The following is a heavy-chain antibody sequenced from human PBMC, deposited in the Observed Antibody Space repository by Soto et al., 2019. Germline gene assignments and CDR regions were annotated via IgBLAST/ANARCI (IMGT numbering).Heavy chain of an antibody. J-gene: IGHJ6*02. CDR1: GGSFSGYY. Sequence: SETLSLTCAVYGGSFSGYYWSWIRQPPGKGLEWIGEINHSGSTNYNPSLKSRVTISVDTSKNQFSLKLSSVTAADTAVYYCARDRRWGYCSSNSCHTTLAAGGTGYSGMDDGGQGTMDTVSS. D-gene: IGHD2-2*02. V-gene: IGHV4-34*01. CDR3: ARDRRWGYCSSNSCHTTLAAGGTGYSGMDD. CDR2: INHSGST.